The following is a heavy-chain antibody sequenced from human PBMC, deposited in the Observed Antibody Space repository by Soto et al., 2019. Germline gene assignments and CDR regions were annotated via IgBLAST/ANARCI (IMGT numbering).Heavy chain of an antibody. CDR2: INTNNGNT. D-gene: IGHD6-6*01. J-gene: IGHJ5*02. CDR3: ARKLVGVNWFDP. CDR1: GYTFNTYG. Sequence: GASVKVSCKASGYTFNTYGISWVRQAPGQGFEYMGWINTNNGNTNYAQKFQGRVTMTTDTSTSTAYMELRSLRSDDTAVYYCARKLVGVNWFDPWGQGTLVTVSS. V-gene: IGHV1-18*01.